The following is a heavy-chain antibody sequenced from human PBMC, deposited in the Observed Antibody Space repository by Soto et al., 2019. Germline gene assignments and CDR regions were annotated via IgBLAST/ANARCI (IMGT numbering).Heavy chain of an antibody. V-gene: IGHV3-9*01. Sequence: GGSLRLSCKASGFSLSDNTMNWVRQVPGKGLEWISYISWNSGSIGYADSVKGRFTISRDNAKNSLYLQMNSLRAEDTALYYCAEDRLYYDYIWGSYRVGNAFDIWGQGTMVTVSS. J-gene: IGHJ3*02. CDR1: GFSLSDNT. CDR2: ISWNSGSI. D-gene: IGHD3-16*02. CDR3: AEDRLYYDYIWGSYRVGNAFDI.